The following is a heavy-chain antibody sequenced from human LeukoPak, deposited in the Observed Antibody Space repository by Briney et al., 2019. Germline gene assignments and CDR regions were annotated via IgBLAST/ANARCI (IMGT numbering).Heavy chain of an antibody. D-gene: IGHD3-9*01. CDR1: GFTFNYFA. CDR3: ARVADYAFVTGYLGS. J-gene: IGHJ5*01. V-gene: IGHV3-23*01. CDR2: ISATGDGT. Sequence: GGSLRLSCAASGFTFNYFAMHWVRQAPGKGLEWVSGISATGDGTYYAASVKGRFTMSRDNFKNTLSLQMNSLRAEDTAVYYCARVADYAFVTGYLGSWGHGTMVT.